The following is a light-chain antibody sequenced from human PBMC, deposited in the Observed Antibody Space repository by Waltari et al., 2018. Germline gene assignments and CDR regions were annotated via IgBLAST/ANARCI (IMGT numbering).Light chain of an antibody. Sequence: AIQMTKSPSSLSASVGYRVPITCRASQGIRNDLGWYRHKPGEAPELLIYAASTLHTGVPSRFSGSSSGTAFTLTISSLQPEDFATYYCLQDNSYPWTFGQGTKVEIK. CDR3: LQDNSYPWT. CDR2: AAS. J-gene: IGKJ1*01. V-gene: IGKV1-6*01. CDR1: QGIRND.